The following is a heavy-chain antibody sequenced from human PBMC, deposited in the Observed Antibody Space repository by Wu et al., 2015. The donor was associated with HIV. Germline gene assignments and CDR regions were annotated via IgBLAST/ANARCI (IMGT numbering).Heavy chain of an antibody. V-gene: IGHV4-34*01. CDR3: ARGDIRITMILVLTRFDS. CDR2: INHFGST. CDR1: GGSFSGYY. J-gene: IGHJ4*02. Sequence: QVQLQQWGAGLLKPSETLSLTCAVYGGSFSGYYWSWIRQPPGKGLEWIGEINHFGSTNYNPSLKSRVTISVDTSKNQFSLKLSSVTAADTAVYYCARGDIRITMILVLTRFDSWGQGTLVTVSS. D-gene: IGHD3-22*01.